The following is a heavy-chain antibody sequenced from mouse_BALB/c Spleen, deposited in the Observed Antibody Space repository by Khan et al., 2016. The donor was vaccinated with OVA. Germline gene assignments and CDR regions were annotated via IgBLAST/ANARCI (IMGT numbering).Heavy chain of an antibody. J-gene: IGHJ2*01. D-gene: IGHD2-3*01. Sequence: QVQLQQPGPELVRPGVSVKISCKGSGYTFTDYALHWVKQSHAESLEWIGLISTYSGNTNYKQKFRGKATVTVDKSSSTAYMELARLTSEDYAIYYCTRPAYDGYYDYWGQGTTLTVSS. CDR3: TRPAYDGYYDY. CDR2: ISTYSGNT. CDR1: GYTFTDYA. V-gene: IGHV1S137*01.